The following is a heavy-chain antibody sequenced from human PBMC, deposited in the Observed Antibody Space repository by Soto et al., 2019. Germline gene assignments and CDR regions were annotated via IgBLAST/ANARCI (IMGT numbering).Heavy chain of an antibody. J-gene: IGHJ5*02. D-gene: IGHD3-3*01. Sequence: GASVKVSCKASGYTFTSYYMHWVRQAPGQGLEWMGIINPSGGSTSYAQKFQGRVTMTRDTSTSTVYMELSSLRSEDTAVYYCARVSLHSFGVGDWFVPWGQGTLVTGSS. CDR2: INPSGGST. CDR3: ARVSLHSFGVGDWFVP. V-gene: IGHV1-46*01. CDR1: GYTFTSYY.